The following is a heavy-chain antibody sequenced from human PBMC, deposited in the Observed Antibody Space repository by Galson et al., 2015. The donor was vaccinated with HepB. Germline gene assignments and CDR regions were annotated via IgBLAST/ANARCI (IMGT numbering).Heavy chain of an antibody. Sequence: SVKVSCKASGYTFTSYAMHWVRQAPGQRLEWMGWINAGNGNTKYSQKFQGRVTITRDTSASTAYMELSSLRSEDTAVYYCARGRDVIYALTNWGQGTLVTVSS. J-gene: IGHJ4*02. CDR1: GYTFTSYA. CDR2: INAGNGNT. V-gene: IGHV1-3*01. D-gene: IGHD3-16*02. CDR3: ARGRDVIYALTN.